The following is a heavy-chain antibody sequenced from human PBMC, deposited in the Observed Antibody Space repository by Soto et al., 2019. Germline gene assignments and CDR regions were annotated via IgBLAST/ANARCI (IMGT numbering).Heavy chain of an antibody. Sequence: EVQLVESGGGLVKPGGSLRVSCAASGFTFSNYTMNWVRQAPGKGLEWVSAISSSSTYIYYADSVKGRFTISRDNARQSLYLQLNSLGAEDTAVYYCARANYDFWSGYSNYYGIDVWGQGTTVTVSS. CDR3: ARANYDFWSGYSNYYGIDV. CDR1: GFTFSNYT. J-gene: IGHJ6*02. V-gene: IGHV3-21*01. CDR2: ISSSSTYI. D-gene: IGHD3-3*01.